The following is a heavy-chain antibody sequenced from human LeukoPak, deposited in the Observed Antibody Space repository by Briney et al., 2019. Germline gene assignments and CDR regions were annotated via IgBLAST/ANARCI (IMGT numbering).Heavy chain of an antibody. CDR3: ARELVAAACTLAYFDY. D-gene: IGHD6-13*01. CDR2: IIPILGIA. V-gene: IGHV1-69*04. CDR1: GGTFSSYA. Sequence: SVKVSCKTSGGTFSSYAISWVRQAPGQGLEWMGRIIPILGIANYAQKFQGRVTITADKSTSTAYMELSSLRSEDTAVYYCARELVAAACTLAYFDYWGQGTLVTVSS. J-gene: IGHJ4*02.